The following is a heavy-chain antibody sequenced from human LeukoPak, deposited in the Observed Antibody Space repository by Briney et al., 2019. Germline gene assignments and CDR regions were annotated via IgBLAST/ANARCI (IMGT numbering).Heavy chain of an antibody. CDR2: MNPNSGNT. D-gene: IGHD3-10*01. CDR1: GYTFTSYG. V-gene: IGHV1-8*02. CDR3: ARAASSTVLLWFGESRRFDP. J-gene: IGHJ5*02. Sequence: GASVKVSCKASGYTFTSYGINWVRQATGQGLEWMGWMNPNSGNTGYAQKFQGRVTMTRNTSISTAYMELSSLRSEDTAVYYCARAASSTVLLWFGESRRFDPWGQGTLVTVSS.